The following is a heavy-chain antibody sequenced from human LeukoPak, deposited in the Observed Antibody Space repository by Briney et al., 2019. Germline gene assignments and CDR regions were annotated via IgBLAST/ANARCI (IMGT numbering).Heavy chain of an antibody. CDR3: ARTYFYCSGGSCFSAYYFDY. J-gene: IGHJ4*02. CDR1: GYTFTGYY. V-gene: IGHV1-2*02. D-gene: IGHD2-15*01. CDR2: INPNSGGT. Sequence: ASVKVSCKASGYTFTGYYMHWVRQAPGQGLEWMGWINPNSGGTNYAQKFQGRVTMTRDTSISTAYMELNRLRSDDTAVYYCARTYFYCSGGSCFSAYYFDYWGQGTLVTVSP.